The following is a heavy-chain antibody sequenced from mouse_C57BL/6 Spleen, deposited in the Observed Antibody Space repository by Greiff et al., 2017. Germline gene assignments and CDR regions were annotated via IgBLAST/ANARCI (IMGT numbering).Heavy chain of an antibody. CDR2: IGYDGSN. CDR1: GYSITSCYY. D-gene: IGHD2-10*02. CDR3: ARASTVTDFDY. Sequence: EVQLVESGPGLVKPSPSLSLTCSVTGYSITSCYYWNWIRQFPGNKLDWMDYIGYDGSNNYNPSLKNRISITRDTSKNQFFLKLKSVTTEDTATYYCARASTVTDFDYWGQGTTLTVSS. J-gene: IGHJ2*01. V-gene: IGHV3-6*01.